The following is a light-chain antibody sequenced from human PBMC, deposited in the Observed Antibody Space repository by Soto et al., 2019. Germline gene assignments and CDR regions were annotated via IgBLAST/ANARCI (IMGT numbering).Light chain of an antibody. V-gene: IGKV3-11*01. CDR2: DTS. Sequence: EIVMTQSPDTLSVSPGEGATLSCRVSQSIRSNLAWYQQRPGQPPRLLIYDTSNRATGIPARFSGSGSGTDFTLTISGLEPADLGVYYCQQRHNWPITFGQGARLEIK. CDR1: QSIRSN. CDR3: QQRHNWPIT. J-gene: IGKJ5*01.